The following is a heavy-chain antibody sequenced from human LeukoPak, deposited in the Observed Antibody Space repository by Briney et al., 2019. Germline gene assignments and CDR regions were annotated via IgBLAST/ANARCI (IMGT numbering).Heavy chain of an antibody. V-gene: IGHV1-18*01. CDR2: IRGYDGNT. CDR1: GYTFTIYG. Sequence: GASVKVSCKASGYTFTIYGISLLRQAPGQGLEWMGGIRGYDGNTNYAEKLQSSGIMTTSKSTSTAYKELRSLRSDDTAVYYCARDWGVAVTFITIVYWGQGTLVTVSS. J-gene: IGHJ4*02. CDR3: ARDWGVAVTFITIVY. D-gene: IGHD6-19*01.